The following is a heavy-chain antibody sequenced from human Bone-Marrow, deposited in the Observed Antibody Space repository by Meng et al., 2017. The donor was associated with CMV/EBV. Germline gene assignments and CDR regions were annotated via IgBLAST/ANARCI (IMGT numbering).Heavy chain of an antibody. J-gene: IGHJ4*02. CDR3: VRSPGYCSNTNCYSNHFDY. Sequence: GESLKISCAASGFTFSSFRMNWVRQAPGKGLEWVSSISSSGIYIFYADSLKDRFTISRDNAKNSLHLQMNNLRAEDTAVYYCVRSPGYCSNTNCYSNHFDYWGQGALVTVPS. D-gene: IGHD2-2*01. CDR2: ISSSGIYI. V-gene: IGHV3-21*01. CDR1: GFTFSSFR.